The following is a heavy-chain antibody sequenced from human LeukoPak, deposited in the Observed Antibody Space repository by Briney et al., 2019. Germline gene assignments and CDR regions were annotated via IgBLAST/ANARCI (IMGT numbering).Heavy chain of an antibody. V-gene: IGHV3-74*01. J-gene: IGHJ4*02. Sequence: GGSLRLSCAASGFTFSTCWMHWVRQAPGKGLGWVSRIRPEGTTTVYAGSGEGRFTIPRDNAKNTLFLQMNSLNAEDTAVYYCARDLAWIFFDYWGQGTLVPVSS. D-gene: IGHD1-1*01. CDR2: IRPEGTTT. CDR1: GFTFSTCW. CDR3: ARDLAWIFFDY.